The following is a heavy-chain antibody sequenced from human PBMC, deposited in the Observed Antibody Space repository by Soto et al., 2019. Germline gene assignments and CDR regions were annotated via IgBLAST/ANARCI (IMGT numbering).Heavy chain of an antibody. J-gene: IGHJ4*02. CDR3: TRGLGYSAS. D-gene: IGHD7-27*01. Sequence: QVQLVQSGTEVKKPGSSVKVSCQASGDNFNNYAINWVRQAPGQGLEWMGGLVPIFLTANYAQKFQGRVTITADRSTSTAYMELSSLISEDTAVYYCTRGLGYSASWGQGTLDTVSS. V-gene: IGHV1-69*06. CDR1: GDNFNNYA. CDR2: LVPIFLTA.